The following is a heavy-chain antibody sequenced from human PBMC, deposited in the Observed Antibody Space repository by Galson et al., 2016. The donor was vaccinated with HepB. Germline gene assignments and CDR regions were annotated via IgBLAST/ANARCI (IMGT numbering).Heavy chain of an antibody. J-gene: IGHJ3*02. D-gene: IGHD6-13*01. CDR3: AREVTGYSSSWYDEALDI. V-gene: IGHV4-59*01. Sequence: ETLSLTCTISGGSITNYYWSWIRQPPGKGLEWIGYVYYSGSTNYNASLKSRVSILVDTSKNQFSLKVRSVTAADTAVYYGAREVTGYSSSWYDEALDIWGHGTMVTVSS. CDR1: GGSITNYY. CDR2: VYYSGST.